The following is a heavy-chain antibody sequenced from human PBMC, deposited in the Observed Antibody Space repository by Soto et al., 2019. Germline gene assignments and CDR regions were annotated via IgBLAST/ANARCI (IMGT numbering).Heavy chain of an antibody. CDR3: ARIRDYYDSSGYDD. CDR1: GVSLSTSGMR. J-gene: IGHJ4*02. V-gene: IGHV2-70*04. Sequence: GXTQVNPTATLTLACTFSGVSLSTSGMRVSWMREPPGKALEWLARIDWDDDKFYSTSLKTRLTISKDTSKNQVVLTMKNMDTVDTATYYCARIRDYYDSSGYDDWGQGTLVTVPS. D-gene: IGHD3-22*01. CDR2: IDWDDDK.